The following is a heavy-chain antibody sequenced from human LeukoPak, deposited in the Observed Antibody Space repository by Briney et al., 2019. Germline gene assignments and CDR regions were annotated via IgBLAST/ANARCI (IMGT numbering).Heavy chain of an antibody. Sequence: GGSLRLSCADSGFTSSRHWMDWVRQAPGKGLEWVANIKEDGSVKNYVDSVKGRFTISRDSAKNSLYLQMNSLRAEDTAVYYCMAESSSPWEGYWGQGTLVTVSS. CDR1: GFTSSRHW. D-gene: IGHD6-6*01. V-gene: IGHV3-7*01. CDR2: IKEDGSVK. CDR3: MAESSSPWEGY. J-gene: IGHJ4*02.